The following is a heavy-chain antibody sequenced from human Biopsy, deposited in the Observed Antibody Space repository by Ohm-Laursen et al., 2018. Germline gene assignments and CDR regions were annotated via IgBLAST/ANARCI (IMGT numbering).Heavy chain of an antibody. CDR2: ISPYNDKT. D-gene: IGHD2/OR15-2a*01. J-gene: IGHJ4*02. CDR3: ARVFCTSTTCCGLLDN. CDR1: GYTFTSYD. V-gene: IGHV1-18*01. Sequence: ASVKVSCKPSGYTFTSYDISWVRQAPGQGLEWMGWISPYNDKTSYPPKLQDRVTMTADTSTNTAHMELRSLRSDDTAVYYCARVFCTSTTCCGLLDNWGQGTVVTVSS.